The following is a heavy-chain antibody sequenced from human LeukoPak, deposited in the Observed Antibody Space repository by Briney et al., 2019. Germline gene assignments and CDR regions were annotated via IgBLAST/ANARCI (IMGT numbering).Heavy chain of an antibody. CDR1: GFTFSSYG. CDR2: ISNDGSNE. J-gene: IGHJ5*02. CDR3: AKDYSIPPAAGALYNWFAP. Sequence: GRPLRLSCAASGFTFSSYGMHWVRQAPGKGLEWVAVISNDGSNEFYADSVKGRFPISRDTSKNTLYLQMNSLRTEDTAVYYCAKDYSIPPAAGALYNWFAPWGQGTLVTVSS. V-gene: IGHV3-30*18. D-gene: IGHD6-13*01.